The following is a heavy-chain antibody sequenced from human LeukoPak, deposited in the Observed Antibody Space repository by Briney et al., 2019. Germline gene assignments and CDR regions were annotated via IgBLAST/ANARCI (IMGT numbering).Heavy chain of an antibody. CDR2: ISSSSSYI. Sequence: KPGGSLRLSCAASGFTFNSYSMNWVRQAPGKGLEWVSSISSSSSYIRYADSVKGRFTISRDNAKNSLYLQMNSLRAEDTAVYYCAREVAYCGGDCPHLDYWGQGTLVTVSS. V-gene: IGHV3-21*01. J-gene: IGHJ4*02. CDR1: GFTFNSYS. CDR3: AREVAYCGGDCPHLDY. D-gene: IGHD2-21*02.